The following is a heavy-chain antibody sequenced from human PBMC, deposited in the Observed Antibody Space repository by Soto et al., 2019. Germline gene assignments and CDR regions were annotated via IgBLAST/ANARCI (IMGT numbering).Heavy chain of an antibody. V-gene: IGHV1-18*01. CDR2: ISAYSGNT. CDR1: GYTFTSYG. Sequence: ASVKVSCKASGYTFTSYGISWVRQAPGQGLEWMGWISAYSGNTNYAQKLQGRVTMTTDTSTSTAYMELRSLRSDDTAVYYCARDRARHYYDSSGYSPLVYWGQGTLVTVSS. J-gene: IGHJ4*02. D-gene: IGHD3-22*01. CDR3: ARDRARHYYDSSGYSPLVY.